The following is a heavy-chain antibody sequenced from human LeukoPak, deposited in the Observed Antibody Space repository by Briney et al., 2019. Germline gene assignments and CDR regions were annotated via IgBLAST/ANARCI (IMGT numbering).Heavy chain of an antibody. CDR2: IYHSGST. J-gene: IGHJ4*02. Sequence: SETLSLTCAVSGYSISSGYYWGWIRQPPGKGLEWIGSIYHSGSTYYNPSLKSRVTISVDTSKNQFSLKLSSVTAADTAVYYCATAPEEYYDYVWGRYRYPGSDYWGQGTLVTVSS. CDR3: ATAPEEYYDYVWGRYRYPGSDY. D-gene: IGHD3-16*02. CDR1: GYSISSGYY. V-gene: IGHV4-38-2*01.